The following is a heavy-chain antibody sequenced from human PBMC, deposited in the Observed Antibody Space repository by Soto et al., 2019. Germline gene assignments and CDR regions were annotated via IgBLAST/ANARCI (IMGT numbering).Heavy chain of an antibody. CDR2: IYYSGST. J-gene: IGHJ4*02. CDR3: ARVEGSSYYFRHDC. D-gene: IGHD1-26*01. Sequence: SETLSLTCTVSGGSISSGGYYWSWIRQHPGKGLEWIGYIYYSGSTYYNPSLKSRVTISVDTSKNQFSLKLSSVTAADTAVYYCARVEGSSYYFRHDCWGRGTLVTVSS. V-gene: IGHV4-31*03. CDR1: GGSISSGGYY.